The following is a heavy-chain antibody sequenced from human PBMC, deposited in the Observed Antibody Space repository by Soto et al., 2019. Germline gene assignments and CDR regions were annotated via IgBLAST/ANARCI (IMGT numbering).Heavy chain of an antibody. D-gene: IGHD6-6*01. CDR3: ARQAARNYIDS. Sequence: VGSLRLSCVASGLTFSDYSMSWIRQAPGKGLEWLAFIDSRGRTLSYADSVRGRFTISRDNAENSVYLQMDSLRADDTAVYYCARQAARNYIDSWGQGNSVTVSS. CDR1: GLTFSDYS. CDR2: IDSRGRTL. J-gene: IGHJ4*02. V-gene: IGHV3-11*01.